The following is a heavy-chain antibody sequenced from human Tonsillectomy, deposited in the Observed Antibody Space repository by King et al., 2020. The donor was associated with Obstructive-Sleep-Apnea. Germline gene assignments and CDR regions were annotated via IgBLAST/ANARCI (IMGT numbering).Heavy chain of an antibody. V-gene: IGHV1-2*04. CDR1: GYTFTGYF. D-gene: IGHD3-22*01. Sequence: QLVQSGAEVKKPGAAVKVSCKASGYTFTGYFIHWVRQAPGQGLEWMGWINPNSGITNYAQKFQGWVTMTRDTSINTVYMELSRLRSDDTAVYYCTRDYFVRSGYYYGSAFDIWGQGTMVTVSS. CDR3: TRDYFVRSGYYYGSAFDI. J-gene: IGHJ3*02. CDR2: INPNSGIT.